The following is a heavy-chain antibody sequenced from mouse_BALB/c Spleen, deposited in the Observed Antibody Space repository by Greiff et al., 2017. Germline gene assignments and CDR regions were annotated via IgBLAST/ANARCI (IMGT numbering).Heavy chain of an antibody. CDR1: GYSITSDYA. V-gene: IGHV3-2*02. J-gene: IGHJ2*01. CDR2: ISYSGST. D-gene: IGHD2-4*01. CDR3: ARGIYYDYDEAYFDY. Sequence: VQLQQSGPGLVKPSQSLSLTCTVTGYSITSDYAWNWIRQFPGNKLEWMGYISYSGSTSYNPSLKSRISITRDTSKNQFFLQLNSVTTEDTATYYCARGIYYDYDEAYFDYWGQGTTLTVSS.